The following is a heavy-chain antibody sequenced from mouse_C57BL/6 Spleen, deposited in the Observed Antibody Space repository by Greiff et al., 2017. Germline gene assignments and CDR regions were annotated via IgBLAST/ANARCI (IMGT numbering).Heavy chain of an antibody. Sequence: VQLQQSGAELARPGASVKLSCKASGYTFTSYGISWVKQRTGQGLEWIGEIYPRSGNTYYNEKFKGKATLTVDKSSSTAYMELNSLTSEDSAVYYCARGTTVVASFDYWGQGTTLTVSS. CDR2: IYPRSGNT. CDR1: GYTFTSYG. CDR3: ARGTTVVASFDY. D-gene: IGHD1-1*01. V-gene: IGHV1-81*01. J-gene: IGHJ2*01.